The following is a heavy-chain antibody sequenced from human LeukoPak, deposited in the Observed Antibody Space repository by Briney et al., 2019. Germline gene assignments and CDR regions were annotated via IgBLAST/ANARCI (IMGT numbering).Heavy chain of an antibody. V-gene: IGHV3-23*01. J-gene: IGHJ4*02. Sequence: GGSLRLSCAASGFTFSSYGMSWVRQAPGKGLEWVSAISGSGGSTYYADSVKGRFTIPRDNSKNTLYLQMNSLRAEDTAVYYCAKDRITMIVVVIPGGFDYWGQGTLVTVSS. CDR3: AKDRITMIVVVIPGGFDY. CDR1: GFTFSSYG. D-gene: IGHD3-22*01. CDR2: ISGSGGST.